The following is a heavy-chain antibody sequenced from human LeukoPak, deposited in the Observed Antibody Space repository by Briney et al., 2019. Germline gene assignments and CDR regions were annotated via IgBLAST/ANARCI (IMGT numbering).Heavy chain of an antibody. CDR2: ISSFSGTI. Sequence: PGGSLRLSCAVSGFTFSSFGMNWVRQAPGKGLEWVSYISSFSGTINYADSVKGRFTISRDNAKNSLYLQMNSLRAEDTAVYYCARDQGGVGYWGQGTLVTVSS. V-gene: IGHV3-48*01. J-gene: IGHJ4*02. CDR3: ARDQGGVGY. CDR1: GFTFSSFG. D-gene: IGHD3-16*01.